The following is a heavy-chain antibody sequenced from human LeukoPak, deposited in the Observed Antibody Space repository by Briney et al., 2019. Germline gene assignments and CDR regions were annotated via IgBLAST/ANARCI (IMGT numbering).Heavy chain of an antibody. CDR1: GFTFSSYA. D-gene: IGHD2-8*01. CDR2: FSGSGGTT. V-gene: IGHV3-23*01. CDR3: ANGNRCTSPNCLGYYYFYMDV. Sequence: GGSLRLSCAASGFTFSSYAMNWVRQAPGRGLEWFSGFSGSGGTTYYADSVKGRFTISRDNSKNTLYLQMNSLRAEDTAVYYCANGNRCTSPNCLGYYYFYMDVWGEGTTVTVSS. J-gene: IGHJ6*03.